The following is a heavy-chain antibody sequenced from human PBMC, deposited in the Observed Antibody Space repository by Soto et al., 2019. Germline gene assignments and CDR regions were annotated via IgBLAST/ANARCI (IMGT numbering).Heavy chain of an antibody. D-gene: IGHD6-19*01. CDR3: ARSTAGTYYCYYYGMDV. J-gene: IGHJ6*02. V-gene: IGHV1-69*12. Sequence: QVQLVQSGAEVKKPGSSVKVSCKASGGTFSSYAISWVRQAPGQGLEWMGGIIPIFGTANYAQKFQGRVTISADESTSTAYMELISLRSEDTAVYYCARSTAGTYYCYYYGMDVWGPGTTVTVSS. CDR1: GGTFSSYA. CDR2: IIPIFGTA.